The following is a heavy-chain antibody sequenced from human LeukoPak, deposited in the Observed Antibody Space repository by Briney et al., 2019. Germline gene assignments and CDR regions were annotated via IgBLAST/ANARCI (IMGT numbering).Heavy chain of an antibody. J-gene: IGHJ3*02. V-gene: IGHV1-2*02. CDR2: INPNSGGT. D-gene: IGHD6-6*01. CDR3: ARELGSSSAFDI. Sequence: ASVTVSFTASGYTFTVYYMHWVRQAPGQGLEWMGWINPNSGGTNYAQKFQGRVTMTRDTSISTAYMELSRLRSDDTAVYYCARELGSSSAFDIWGQGTMVTVSS. CDR1: GYTFTVYY.